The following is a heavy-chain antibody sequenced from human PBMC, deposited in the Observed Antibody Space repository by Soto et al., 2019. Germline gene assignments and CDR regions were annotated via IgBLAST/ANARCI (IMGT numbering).Heavy chain of an antibody. CDR2: IYSGGST. CDR3: ATRPLLPGAP. D-gene: IGHD3-22*01. V-gene: IGHV3-53*01. J-gene: IGHJ3*01. Sequence: EVQLVESGGGLIQPGGSLRLSCAASGFTFSSNDMNWVRQAPGKGLEWVSLIYSGGSTYYADSVKGRFIIPRDNSKNTLYLQMSGLSAEDTAVYYCATRPLLPGAPWGQGTMVTVSS. CDR1: GFTFSSND.